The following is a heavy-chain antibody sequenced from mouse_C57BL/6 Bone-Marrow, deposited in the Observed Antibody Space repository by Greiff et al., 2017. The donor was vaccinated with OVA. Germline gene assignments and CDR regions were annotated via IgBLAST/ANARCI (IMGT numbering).Heavy chain of an antibody. V-gene: IGHV2-2*01. CDR1: GFSLTSYG. Sequence: VHLVESGPGLVQPSQSLSITCTASGFSLTSYGVHWVRQSPGKGLEWLGVIWSGGSTDYYAAFISRLSISKDNSKNQVFFKINKLRADDTAIYYCARRGDSSGYDAMDYWGQGTSVTVSS. CDR2: IWSGGST. CDR3: ARRGDSSGYDAMDY. D-gene: IGHD3-2*02. J-gene: IGHJ4*01.